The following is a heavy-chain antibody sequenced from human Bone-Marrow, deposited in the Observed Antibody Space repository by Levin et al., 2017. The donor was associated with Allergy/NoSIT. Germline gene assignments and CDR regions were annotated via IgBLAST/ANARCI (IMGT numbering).Heavy chain of an antibody. CDR2: ISYDGSNK. D-gene: IGHD2-2*02. J-gene: IGHJ3*02. CDR3: AKPRGGHIPAAIWSDAFDI. V-gene: IGHV3-30*18. Sequence: PGGSLRLSCAASGFTFSSYGMHWVRQAPGKGLEWVAVISYDGSNKYYADSVKGRFTISRDNSKNTLYLQMNSLRAEDTAVYYCAKPRGGHIPAAIWSDAFDIWGQGTMVTVSS. CDR1: GFTFSSYG.